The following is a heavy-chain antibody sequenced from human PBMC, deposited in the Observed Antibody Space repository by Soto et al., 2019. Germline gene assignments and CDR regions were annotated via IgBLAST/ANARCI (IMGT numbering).Heavy chain of an antibody. J-gene: IGHJ5*02. D-gene: IGHD3-22*01. V-gene: IGHV4-4*07. CDR2: IYTSGST. Sequence: KTSETLSLTCTVSGGSISSYYWSWIRQPAGKGLEWIGRIYTSGSTNYNPSLKSRVTMSVDTSKNQFSLKLSSVTAADTAVYYCARHYYDSSGYRYNWFDPWGQGTLVTVSS. CDR3: ARHYYDSSGYRYNWFDP. CDR1: GGSISSYY.